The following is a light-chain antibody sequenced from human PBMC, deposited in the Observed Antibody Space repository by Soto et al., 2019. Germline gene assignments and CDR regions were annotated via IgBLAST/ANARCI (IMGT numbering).Light chain of an antibody. CDR2: NRN. CDR3: AAWDDSLNGPR. V-gene: IGLV1-44*01. Sequence: QSVLTQPPSASGTPGQRITFSCSGSSSNIGSHTVNWYQQLPGATPKVLIYNRNERPSGVPDRFSGSKSGSSASLAISSLQPEDEAHYYCAAWDDSLNGPRFGGGTKLTVL. CDR1: SSNIGSHT. J-gene: IGLJ2*01.